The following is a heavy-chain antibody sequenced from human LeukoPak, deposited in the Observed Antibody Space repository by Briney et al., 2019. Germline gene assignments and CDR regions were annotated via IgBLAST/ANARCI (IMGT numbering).Heavy chain of an antibody. D-gene: IGHD6-6*01. J-gene: IGHJ5*02. V-gene: IGHV4-59*12. CDR2: IYYSGST. Sequence: SETLSLTCTVSGGSISSYYWSWIRQPPGKGLEWIGYIYYSGSTNYNPSLKSRVTISVDTSKNQFSLKLSSVTAADTAVYYCARRGRGSRGIADRPNWFDPWGQGTLVTVSS. CDR3: ARRGRGSRGIADRPNWFDP. CDR1: GGSISSYY.